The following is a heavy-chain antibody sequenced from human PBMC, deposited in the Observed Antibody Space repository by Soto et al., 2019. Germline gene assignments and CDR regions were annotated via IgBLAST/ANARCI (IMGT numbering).Heavy chain of an antibody. CDR3: ARGSGGRYCSSTSCYLLDY. CDR2: TYYRSKWYN. J-gene: IGHJ4*02. D-gene: IGHD2-2*01. V-gene: IGHV6-1*01. Sequence: SQTLSLTCAISGDSVSSNSAAWNWIRQSPSRGLEWLGRTYYRSKWYNDYAVSVKSRITINPDTSKNQFSLQLNSVTPEDTAVYYCARGSGGRYCSSTSCYLLDYWGQGTLVTVSS. CDR1: GDSVSSNSAA.